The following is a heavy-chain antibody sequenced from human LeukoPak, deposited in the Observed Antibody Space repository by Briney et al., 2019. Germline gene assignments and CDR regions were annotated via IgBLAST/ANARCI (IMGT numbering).Heavy chain of an antibody. CDR1: GGSISSYY. CDR2: IYYSGST. D-gene: IGHD6-19*01. V-gene: IGHV4-59*01. CDR3: ARDGSGWYGNYYGIDV. J-gene: IGHJ6*02. Sequence: PSETLSLTCTVSGGSISSYYWSWIRQPPGKGLEWIGYIYYSGSTNYNPSLKSRVTISVDTSKNQFSLKLSSVTAADTAVYYCARDGSGWYGNYYGIDVWGQGTTVTVSS.